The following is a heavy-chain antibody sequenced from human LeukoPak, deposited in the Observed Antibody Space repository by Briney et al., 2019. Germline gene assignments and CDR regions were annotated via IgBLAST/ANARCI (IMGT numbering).Heavy chain of an antibody. J-gene: IGHJ6*03. CDR3: ARVVYYYYYMDV. CDR1: GYTFTSYD. V-gene: IGHV1-8*01. CDR2: MNPNSGNK. Sequence: ASVKVSCKASGYTFTSYDINWVRQATGQGLEWMGWMNPNSGNKGYAQKFQGRVTMTRNTSISTAYMELSSLRSEDTAVYYCARVVYYYYYMDVWGKGTTVTVSS. D-gene: IGHD2-15*01.